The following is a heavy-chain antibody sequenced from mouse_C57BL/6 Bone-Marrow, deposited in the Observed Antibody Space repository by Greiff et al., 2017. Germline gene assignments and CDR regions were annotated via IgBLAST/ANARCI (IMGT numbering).Heavy chain of an antibody. CDR2: IDPNYGTT. Sequence: EVQLQQSGPELVKPGASVKISCKASGYSFTDYNMNWVKQSNGQSLEWIGVIDPNYGTTSSNQKFKGKATLTVDQSSSTAYMQLNSLTSEDSAVYYCAGFPYYYCSSCVNWYFDVWGTGTTVTVSS. V-gene: IGHV1-39*01. CDR3: AGFPYYYCSSCVNWYFDV. CDR1: GYSFTDYN. D-gene: IGHD1-1*01. J-gene: IGHJ1*03.